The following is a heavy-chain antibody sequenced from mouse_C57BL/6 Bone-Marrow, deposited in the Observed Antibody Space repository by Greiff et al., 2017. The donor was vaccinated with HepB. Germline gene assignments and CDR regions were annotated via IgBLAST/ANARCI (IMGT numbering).Heavy chain of an antibody. D-gene: IGHD2-4*01. CDR3: ASVDYEPYRAWFAY. Sequence: EVKLVESGGGLVKPGGSLKLSCAASGFTFSSYAMSWVRQTPEKRLEWVATISDGGSYTYYPDNVKGRFTIFRDNAKNNLYLQMSHLKSEDTAMYYCASVDYEPYRAWFAYWGQGTLVTVSA. V-gene: IGHV5-4*03. J-gene: IGHJ3*01. CDR1: GFTFSSYA. CDR2: ISDGGSYT.